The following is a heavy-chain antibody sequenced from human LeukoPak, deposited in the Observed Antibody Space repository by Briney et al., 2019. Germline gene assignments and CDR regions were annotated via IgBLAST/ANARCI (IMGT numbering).Heavy chain of an antibody. Sequence: SETLSLTCTVSGGSINSYYWSWIRQPPGKGLEWIGYIYYSGSTNYSPSLKSRGTISVDTSKNKFSLKLSSVTAADTAVYYCARDKRRELLNWFDPWGQGTLVTVSS. CDR3: ARDKRRELLNWFDP. D-gene: IGHD1-26*01. V-gene: IGHV4-59*12. CDR2: IYYSGST. CDR1: GGSINSYY. J-gene: IGHJ5*02.